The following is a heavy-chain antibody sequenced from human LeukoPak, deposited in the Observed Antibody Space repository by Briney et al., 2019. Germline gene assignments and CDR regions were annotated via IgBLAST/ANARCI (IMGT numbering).Heavy chain of an antibody. J-gene: IGHJ3*02. Sequence: GGSLRLSCAASGFTFSSYAMSWVRQAPGKGLEWVSAISGSGGSTYYADSVKGRFTISRDNAKNSLYLQMNSLRAEDTALYYCAKDSRNSGSQIAFDIWGQGTMVTVSS. D-gene: IGHD1-26*01. V-gene: IGHV3-23*01. CDR2: ISGSGGST. CDR1: GFTFSSYA. CDR3: AKDSRNSGSQIAFDI.